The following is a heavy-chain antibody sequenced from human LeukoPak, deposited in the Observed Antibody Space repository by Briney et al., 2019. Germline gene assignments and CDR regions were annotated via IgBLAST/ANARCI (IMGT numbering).Heavy chain of an antibody. CDR1: GFTFSSYS. J-gene: IGHJ6*02. V-gene: IGHV3-30*18. Sequence: GGSLRLSCAASGFTFSSYSMNWVRQTPGKGLEWVAAISYDTNDKHYSDSVRGRFTISRDNSKNTLYLHMNSLRPEDTAVYYCAKDSREDFYALRRNYNYYYHGMDVWGQGTTVIVSS. D-gene: IGHD2/OR15-2a*01. CDR3: AKDSREDFYALRRNYNYYYHGMDV. CDR2: ISYDTNDK.